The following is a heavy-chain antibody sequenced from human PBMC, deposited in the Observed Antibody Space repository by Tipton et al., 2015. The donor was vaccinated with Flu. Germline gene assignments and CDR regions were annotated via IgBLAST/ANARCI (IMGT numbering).Heavy chain of an antibody. V-gene: IGHV4-38-2*01. D-gene: IGHD3-10*02. CDR2: IHRYGTA. J-gene: IGHJ4*02. CDR3: ARHTGDSVRGVIDY. Sequence: TLSLTCAVSGDSISSDYFWGWIRQPPGKGLEWIAAIHRYGTAYYNPSLKSRVTISVDMSKNQFSLEVRSVTAADTAVYYCARHTGDSVRGVIDYWGQGTLVTVSS. CDR1: GDSISSDYF.